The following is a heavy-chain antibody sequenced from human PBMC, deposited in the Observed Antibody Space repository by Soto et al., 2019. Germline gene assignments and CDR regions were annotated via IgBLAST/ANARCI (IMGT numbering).Heavy chain of an antibody. CDR1: GDSISSGDYY. V-gene: IGHV4-61*08. D-gene: IGHD3-22*01. CDR3: AGPQRVTMNY. CDR2: MYYDGST. J-gene: IGHJ4*02. Sequence: SETLSLTCTVSGDSISSGDYYCSWIRQPPGKGLEWIGYMYYDGSTNYNPSLKTRVTISVDTSKNQFSLNLSSVTAADTAVYYCAGPQRVTMNYWGQGRLVTVS.